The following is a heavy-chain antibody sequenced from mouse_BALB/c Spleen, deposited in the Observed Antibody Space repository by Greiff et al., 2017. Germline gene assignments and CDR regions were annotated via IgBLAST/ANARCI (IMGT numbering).Heavy chain of an antibody. D-gene: IGHD2-3*01. CDR2: ISSGGGST. V-gene: IGHV5-12-1*01. CDR3: ARIYDGYYGFAY. Sequence: EVQLVESGGGLVKPGGSLKLSCAASGFAFSSYDMSWVRQTPEKRLEWVAYISSGGGSTYYPDTVKGRFTISRDNAKNTLYLQMSSLKSEDTAMYYCARIYDGYYGFAYWGQGTLVTVSA. CDR1: GFAFSSYD. J-gene: IGHJ3*01.